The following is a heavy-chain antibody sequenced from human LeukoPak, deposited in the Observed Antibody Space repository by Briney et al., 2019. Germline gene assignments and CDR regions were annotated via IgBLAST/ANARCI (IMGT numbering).Heavy chain of an antibody. CDR3: AKDLAPYCSGGSCYSAGADY. Sequence: PGGSLRLSCAASGFTFSSYGMHWVRQAPGKGLEWVAVISYDGSNKYYADSVKGRFTISRDNSKNTLYLQMNSLRAEDTAVYYCAKDLAPYCSGGSCYSAGADYWGQGTLVTVSS. CDR2: ISYDGSNK. D-gene: IGHD2-15*01. J-gene: IGHJ4*02. V-gene: IGHV3-30*18. CDR1: GFTFSSYG.